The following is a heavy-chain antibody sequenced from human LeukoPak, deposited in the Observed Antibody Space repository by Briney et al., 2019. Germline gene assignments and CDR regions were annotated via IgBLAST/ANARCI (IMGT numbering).Heavy chain of an antibody. J-gene: IGHJ4*02. V-gene: IGHV3-30*04. CDR1: GFTFSNYA. CDR2: ISYDGSNK. Sequence: GGSLRLSCAASGFTFSNYAIHWVRQAPGKGLEWVAVISYDGSNKYYADSVKGRFTLSRDNSKNTLYLQMNSLRAEDTAVYYCARERQGYCSGGSCYEGLDYWGQGTLVTVSS. CDR3: ARERQGYCSGGSCYEGLDY. D-gene: IGHD2-15*01.